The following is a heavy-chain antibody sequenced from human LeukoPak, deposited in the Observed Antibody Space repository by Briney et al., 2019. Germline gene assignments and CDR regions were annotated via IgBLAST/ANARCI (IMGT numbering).Heavy chain of an antibody. CDR1: GFSFSSYA. D-gene: IGHD3-16*01. J-gene: IGHJ4*02. V-gene: IGHV3-23*01. CDR3: AKWPEGAMDYFDY. Sequence: GGSLRLSCAASGFSFSSYAMTWARQAPVKGLEWVSAISGDGTRTYYADSVKGRFTISRDNSKNTLYLEMSSLRVEDTAVYYCAKWPEGAMDYFDYWGQGTLVTVSS. CDR2: ISGDGTRT.